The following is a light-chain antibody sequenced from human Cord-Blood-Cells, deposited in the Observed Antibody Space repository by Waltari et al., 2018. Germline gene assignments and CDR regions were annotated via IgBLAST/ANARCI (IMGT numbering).Light chain of an antibody. CDR3: QSYDSSNQV. CDR2: EDN. Sequence: FMLTQPHSVSESPGTTVTISCTRSSDSIASNYCPRYQKRPGSSPTTVIHEDNQRPSGVPDRFSGSIDSSSNSASLTISGLKTEDEADYYCQSYDSSNQVFGGGTKLTVL. J-gene: IGLJ2*01. CDR1: SDSIASNY. V-gene: IGLV6-57*01.